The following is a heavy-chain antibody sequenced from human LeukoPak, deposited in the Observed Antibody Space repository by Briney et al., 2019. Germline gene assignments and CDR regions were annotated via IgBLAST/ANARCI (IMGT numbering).Heavy chain of an antibody. V-gene: IGHV3-74*01. J-gene: IGHJ4*02. D-gene: IGHD3-3*01. CDR1: GFTFSSYW. CDR2: INSDGSST. Sequence: GGSLRLSCAASGFTFSSYWMHWVRQAPGKGLVWVSRINSDGSSTSYADSVKGRSTISRDKAKNTLYLQMNSLRAEDTAVYYCASDFWSGYYTPMGVNYWGQGTLVTVSS. CDR3: ASDFWSGYYTPMGVNY.